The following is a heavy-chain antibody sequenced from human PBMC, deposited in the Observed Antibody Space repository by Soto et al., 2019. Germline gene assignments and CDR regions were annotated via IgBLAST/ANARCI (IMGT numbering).Heavy chain of an antibody. V-gene: IGHV4-30-2*01. Sequence: QLQLQESGSGLVKPSQTLSLTCAVSGGSISSGGYSWSWIRQPPGKGLEWIGYIYHSGSTYYNPSXXXRXXISVDRSNNQFSLKLSSVPAADTAVYYCAAGAISGVGPLDYWGQGTLVTVSS. CDR3: AAGAISGVGPLDY. CDR1: GGSISSGGYS. J-gene: IGHJ4*02. D-gene: IGHD3-3*01. CDR2: IYHSGST.